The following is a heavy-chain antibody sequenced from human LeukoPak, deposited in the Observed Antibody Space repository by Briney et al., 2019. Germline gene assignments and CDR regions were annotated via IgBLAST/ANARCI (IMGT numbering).Heavy chain of an antibody. CDR3: AKRQLGALDY. CDR2: ISSSGSTT. J-gene: IGHJ4*02. Sequence: GGSLRLSCAASGFTFSSYEMNWVRQAPGKGLEWVSYISSSGSTTHYADSVKGQFTISRDNAKKSLYLQMNSLRAEDTAVYYCAKRQLGALDYWGQGTLVTVSS. V-gene: IGHV3-48*03. CDR1: GFTFSSYE. D-gene: IGHD1-26*01.